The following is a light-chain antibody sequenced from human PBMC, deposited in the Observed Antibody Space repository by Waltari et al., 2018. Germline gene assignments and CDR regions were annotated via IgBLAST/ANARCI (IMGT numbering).Light chain of an antibody. J-gene: IGLJ3*02. Sequence: QSALTQPASVSGSPGQSITISCTGTSSDVGGYNYVSWYQQHPGKAPKVMIYDVSNRPSGVFNRFSGPKSGNTASLTISGLQAEDEADYYCSTYTSTNTWVFGGGTRLTVL. V-gene: IGLV2-14*03. CDR2: DVS. CDR1: SSDVGGYNY. CDR3: STYTSTNTWV.